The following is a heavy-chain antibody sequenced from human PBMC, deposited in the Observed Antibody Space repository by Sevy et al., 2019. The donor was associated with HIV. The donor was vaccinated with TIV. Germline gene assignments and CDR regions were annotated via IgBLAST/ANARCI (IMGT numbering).Heavy chain of an antibody. CDR1: EITLSNYA. J-gene: IGHJ3*01. V-gene: IGHV3-23*01. CDR2: ISGSGGST. D-gene: IGHD2-15*01. CDR3: AKDRAVLVGDAFAL. Sequence: GGSLRLSCAASEITLSNYAMNWVRQAPGRGLEWVSAISGSGGSTYYADPVKGRFTISRNNSKNTLSLQMDSLRVEDTAVYYCAKDRAVLVGDAFALWGQGTMVTVSS.